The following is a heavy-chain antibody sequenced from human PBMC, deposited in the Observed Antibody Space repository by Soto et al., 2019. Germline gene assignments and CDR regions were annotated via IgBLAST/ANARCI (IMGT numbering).Heavy chain of an antibody. Sequence: SETLSLTCTVSGGSISSGDYYRSWIRQPPGKGLEWIGYIYYSGSTYYNPSLKSRVTISVDTSKNQFSLKLSSVTAADTAVYYCARTHWELSSSGPGNWFDPWGQGTLVTVSS. CDR1: GGSISSGDYY. CDR2: IYYSGST. CDR3: ARTHWELSSSGPGNWFDP. J-gene: IGHJ5*02. V-gene: IGHV4-30-4*01. D-gene: IGHD6-6*01.